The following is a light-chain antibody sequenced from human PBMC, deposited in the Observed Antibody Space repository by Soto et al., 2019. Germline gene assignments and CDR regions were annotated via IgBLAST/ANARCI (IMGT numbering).Light chain of an antibody. Sequence: EIVLTHSPVTLSLSPGDRATLSCRASQSVSSSYLAWYQQKPGQAPRLLIYGASSRATGIPDRFSGSGSGTDFTITISRLEPEDFALYYCQQYGRSPIFTFGPGTKVDIK. V-gene: IGKV3-20*01. CDR3: QQYGRSPIFT. J-gene: IGKJ3*01. CDR2: GAS. CDR1: QSVSSSY.